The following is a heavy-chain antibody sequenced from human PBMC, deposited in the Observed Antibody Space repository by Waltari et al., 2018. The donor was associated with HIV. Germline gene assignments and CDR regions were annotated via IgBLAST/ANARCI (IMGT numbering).Heavy chain of an antibody. CDR3: ARETQETTGGRIFDF. Sequence: QVQLVQSGAEVKKPGSAVKVSCQASGGSFSSYVIRWVRQAPGQGLEWMGGIIPMFGATNYAQNFLSRVTISADESTKTAYMELSGLRSEDTAMYYCARETQETTGGRIFDFWGQGTMVTVSS. CDR1: GGSFSSYV. D-gene: IGHD4-17*01. V-gene: IGHV1-69*12. CDR2: IIPMFGAT. J-gene: IGHJ4*02.